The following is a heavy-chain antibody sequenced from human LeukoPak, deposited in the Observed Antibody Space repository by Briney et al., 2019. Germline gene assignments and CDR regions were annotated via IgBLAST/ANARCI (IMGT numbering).Heavy chain of an antibody. Sequence: SETLSLTCAVYGGSFSGYYWSWIRQPPGKGLEWIGEINHSGSTNYNPSLKSRVTISVDTSKNQFSLKLNSVTAADTAVYYCARSVRGYYYGSGTNYGMDVWGKGTTATVSS. D-gene: IGHD3-10*01. CDR1: GGSFSGYY. J-gene: IGHJ6*04. CDR2: INHSGST. CDR3: ARSVRGYYYGSGTNYGMDV. V-gene: IGHV4-34*01.